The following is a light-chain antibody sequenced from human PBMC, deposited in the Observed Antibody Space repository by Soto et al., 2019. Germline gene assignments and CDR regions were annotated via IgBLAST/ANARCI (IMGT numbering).Light chain of an antibody. CDR1: QSLLHSDGKTY. Sequence: EIVMTQTPLSLSVTPGQPASISCKSSQSLLHSDGKTYVYWYQQKPGHPPQLLISEVSKGFSGVPDRFSGSGSGTDFTLRISRVEAGDVGIYYCMQSLHLPWTFGQGNKVE. CDR3: MQSLHLPWT. J-gene: IGKJ1*01. CDR2: EVS. V-gene: IGKV2D-29*01.